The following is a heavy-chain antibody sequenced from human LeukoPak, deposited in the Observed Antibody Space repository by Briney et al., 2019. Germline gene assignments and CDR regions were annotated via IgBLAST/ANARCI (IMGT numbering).Heavy chain of an antibody. CDR3: ARALEAGYYYYYMDV. Sequence: GGSLRLSCAASGFTLSSYWMHWVRQAPGKGLVWVSRINSDGSSTSYADSVKGRFTISRDNAKNTLYLQMNSLRAEDTAVYYCARALEAGYYYYYMDVWGKGTTVTVSS. V-gene: IGHV3-74*01. CDR1: GFTLSSYW. J-gene: IGHJ6*03. CDR2: INSDGSST. D-gene: IGHD3-3*01.